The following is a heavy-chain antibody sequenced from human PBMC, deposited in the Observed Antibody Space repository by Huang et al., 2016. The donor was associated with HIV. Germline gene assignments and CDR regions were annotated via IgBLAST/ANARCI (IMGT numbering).Heavy chain of an antibody. CDR1: GYTFTSYG. CDR2: ISAYNCCT. CDR3: ARDSPLLGVVIVVVPTAPNAFDI. J-gene: IGHJ3*02. V-gene: IGHV1-18*01. Sequence: QVQLVQSGVEVKKPGASVKVSCKASGYTFTSYGISWVRQAPGQGLEWRGWISAYNCCTNYAQNVQGRVTMTTDTSTSTAYMELRSLRSDDTAVYYCARDSPLLGVVIVVVPTAPNAFDIWGQGTMVTVSS. D-gene: IGHD2-2*01.